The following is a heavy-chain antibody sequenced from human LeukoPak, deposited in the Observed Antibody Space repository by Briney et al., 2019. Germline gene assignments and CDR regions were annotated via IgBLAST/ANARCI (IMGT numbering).Heavy chain of an antibody. CDR1: GVSISSSNSY. D-gene: IGHD3/OR15-3a*01. J-gene: IGHJ4*02. CDR3: ARQTGSGLFILP. CDR2: IHYSGNT. V-gene: IGHV4-39*01. Sequence: SETLSLTCTVSGVSISSSNSYWGWLRQPPGKGLEWIVSIHYSGNTYYNASLKSQVSISIDTSKNQFSLRLTSVTAADTAVYYCARQTGSGLFILPGGQGTLVTVSS.